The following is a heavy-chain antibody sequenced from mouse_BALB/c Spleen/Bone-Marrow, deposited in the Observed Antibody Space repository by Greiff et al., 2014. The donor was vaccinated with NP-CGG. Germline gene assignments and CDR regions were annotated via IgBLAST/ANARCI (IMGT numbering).Heavy chain of an antibody. J-gene: IGHJ3*01. Sequence: VQLQQSGAELVKPGASVKLSCTASGFNIKDTYMHWVKQRPEQGLEWIGRIDPANGNTKYDPKFQGKATITADTSSNTAYLQLSSLTSEDTAFFYCASYYYGSSLFAYWGQGTLFIVSA. D-gene: IGHD1-1*01. CDR3: ASYYYGSSLFAY. CDR1: GFNIKDTY. V-gene: IGHV14-3*02. CDR2: IDPANGNT.